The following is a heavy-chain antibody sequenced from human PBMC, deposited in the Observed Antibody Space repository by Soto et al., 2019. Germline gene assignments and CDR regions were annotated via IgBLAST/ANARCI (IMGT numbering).Heavy chain of an antibody. Sequence: SETLSLTCTVSGGSISSSSYYWGWIRQPPGKGLEWIGSIYYSGSTYYNPSLKSRVTISVDTSKNQFSLKLSSVTAADTAVYYCARRGGSPYGMDVWGQGTTVTVSS. J-gene: IGHJ6*02. CDR1: GGSISSSSYY. V-gene: IGHV4-39*01. CDR3: ARRGGSPYGMDV. D-gene: IGHD6-13*01. CDR2: IYYSGST.